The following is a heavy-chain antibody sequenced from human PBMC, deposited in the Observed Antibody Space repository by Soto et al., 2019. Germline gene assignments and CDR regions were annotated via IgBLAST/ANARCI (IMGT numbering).Heavy chain of an antibody. Sequence: GGSLRLSCAASGFIFSSYYMSWVRQAPGGGLEWVSTLGPSSDAYYGESVRGRFTVSRDNSKNTLYLQMSSLRGEDTAMYYCATRVIKRFQAWGQGTLVTVSS. CDR3: ATRVIKRFQA. J-gene: IGHJ1*01. V-gene: IGHV3-23*01. CDR2: LGPSSDA. CDR1: GFIFSSYY. D-gene: IGHD2-21*01.